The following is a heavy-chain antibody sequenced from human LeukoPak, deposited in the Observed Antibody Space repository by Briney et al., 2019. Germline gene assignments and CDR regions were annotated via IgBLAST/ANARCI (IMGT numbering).Heavy chain of an antibody. CDR3: ATLPGGQLWSSFDY. J-gene: IGHJ4*02. V-gene: IGHV4-31*03. D-gene: IGHD5-18*01. CDR2: IYYSGST. CDR1: GGSISSGGYY. Sequence: SQTLSLTCTVSGGSISSGGYYWSWIRQHPGKGLEWIGCIYYSGSTYYNPSLKSRVTISIDTSKNQFSLKLSSVTAADTAVYYCATLPGGQLWSSFDYWGQGTLVTVSS.